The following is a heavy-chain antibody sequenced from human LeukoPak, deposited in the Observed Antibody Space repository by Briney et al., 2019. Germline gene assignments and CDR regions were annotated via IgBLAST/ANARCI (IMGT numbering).Heavy chain of an antibody. D-gene: IGHD6-6*01. V-gene: IGHV4-38-2*02. J-gene: IGHJ4*02. Sequence: SETLSLTCTVSGYSISSGYYWGWIRQPPGKGLEWIGSIYHSGSTYYNPSLKSRVTISVDTSKNQFSLKLSSVTAADTAVYYCARAGIAARLIDYWGQGTLVTVSS. CDR1: GYSISSGYY. CDR2: IYHSGST. CDR3: ARAGIAARLIDY.